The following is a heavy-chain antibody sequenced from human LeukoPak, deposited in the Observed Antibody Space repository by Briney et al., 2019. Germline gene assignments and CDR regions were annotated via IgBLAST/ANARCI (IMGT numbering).Heavy chain of an antibody. Sequence: PGGSLRLSCAASGFTFRSYAMNWVRQAPGKGLEWVSGISNSGGSTSYADSVKGRFTISRDNSKNTLYLQMNSLRAEDTAVYYCALSSASSLLPDAFDIWGQGTMVIVSS. CDR1: GFTFRSYA. V-gene: IGHV3-23*01. CDR3: ALSSASSLLPDAFDI. J-gene: IGHJ3*02. CDR2: ISNSGGST. D-gene: IGHD2-2*01.